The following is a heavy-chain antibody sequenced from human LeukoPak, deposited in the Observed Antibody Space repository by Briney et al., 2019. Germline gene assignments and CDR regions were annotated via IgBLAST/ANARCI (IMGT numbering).Heavy chain of an antibody. CDR1: GFTFDNYA. CDR2: ISWNSARI. V-gene: IGHV3-9*01. CDR3: AKASGYYYDSPRVGMDV. J-gene: IGHJ6*02. Sequence: PGGSLRLSCVVSGFTFDNYAMHWVRQAPGKGLEWVSGISWNSARIGYVDSVKGRFTISRDNAKNSLYLQMNSLGAEDTALYYCAKASGYYYDSPRVGMDVWGQGTTVTVSS. D-gene: IGHD3-22*01.